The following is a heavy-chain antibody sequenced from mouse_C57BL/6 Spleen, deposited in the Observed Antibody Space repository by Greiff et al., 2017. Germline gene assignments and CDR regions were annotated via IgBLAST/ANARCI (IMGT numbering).Heavy chain of an antibody. V-gene: IGHV1-81*01. D-gene: IGHD1-1*01. CDR3: ARRGGSSPIGYAMDY. J-gene: IGHJ4*01. Sequence: QVQLQQSGAELARPGASVKLSCKASGYTFTSYGISWVKQRTGQGLEWIGEIYPRSGNTYYNEKFKGKATLTADKSYSTAYMELRSLTSEDSAVYFCARRGGSSPIGYAMDYWGQGTSVTVSS. CDR2: IYPRSGNT. CDR1: GYTFTSYG.